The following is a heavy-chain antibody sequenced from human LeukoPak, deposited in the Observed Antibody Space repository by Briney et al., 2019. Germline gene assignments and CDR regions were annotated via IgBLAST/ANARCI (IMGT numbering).Heavy chain of an antibody. CDR3: ARETAPNYDFWGGYRTPGYYYYMDV. D-gene: IGHD3-3*01. CDR2: IVPIFGTA. V-gene: IGHV1-69*13. J-gene: IGHJ6*03. Sequence: ASVKVSCKASGGTFSSYAISWVRQAPGQGLEWMGGIVPIFGTANYAQKFQGRVTITADESTSTAYMELSSLRSEDTAVYYCARETAPNYDFWGGYRTPGYYYYMDVWGKGTTVTVSS. CDR1: GGTFSSYA.